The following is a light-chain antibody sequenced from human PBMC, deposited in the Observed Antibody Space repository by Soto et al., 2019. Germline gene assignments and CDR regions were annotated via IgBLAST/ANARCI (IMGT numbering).Light chain of an antibody. V-gene: IGKV1-33*01. Sequence: DIQMTQSPSSLSASVGDRVTITCQASHDIKDFLNWFQEKPGKAPKLLIYDASNLQTGVPSRFSGSASGTHFTFTISSLQPEDIATYYCQRYDSLPPTFGRGTRLDIK. CDR2: DAS. CDR1: HDIKDF. CDR3: QRYDSLPPT. J-gene: IGKJ5*01.